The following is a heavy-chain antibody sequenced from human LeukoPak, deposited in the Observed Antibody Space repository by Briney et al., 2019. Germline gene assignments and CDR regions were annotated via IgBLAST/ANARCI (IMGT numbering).Heavy chain of an antibody. CDR2: INHSGST. D-gene: IGHD3-16*02. Sequence: SETLSLTCAVYGGSFSGYYWSWIRQPPGKGLEWIGEINHSGSTNYNPSLKSRVTISVDTSKNQFSLKLSSVTAADTAVYYCARIGYGYVWGSYRPLDYWGQGTLVTVSS. CDR1: GGSFSGYY. CDR3: ARIGYGYVWGSYRPLDY. J-gene: IGHJ4*02. V-gene: IGHV4-34*01.